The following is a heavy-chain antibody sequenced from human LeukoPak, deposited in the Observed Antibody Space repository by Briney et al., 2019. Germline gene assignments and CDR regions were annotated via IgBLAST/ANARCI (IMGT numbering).Heavy chain of an antibody. CDR2: IKQEGSEK. CDR1: GFTFISYW. CDR3: ARVPGYSSGWRYYYYYGMDV. D-gene: IGHD6-19*01. Sequence: GWSVRLSCAASGFTFISYWMSWVRQAPGKGLEWVANIKQEGSEKSYVDSVKGRFTISRANAKNSLYLQMNSLRAEDTAVYYCARVPGYSSGWRYYYYYGMDVWGQGTTVTVSS. J-gene: IGHJ6*02. V-gene: IGHV3-7*03.